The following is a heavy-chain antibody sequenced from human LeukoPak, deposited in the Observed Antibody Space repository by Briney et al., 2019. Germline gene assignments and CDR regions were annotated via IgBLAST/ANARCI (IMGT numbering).Heavy chain of an antibody. CDR1: GFTFSSYG. D-gene: IGHD5-12*01. Sequence: GGSLRLSCAASGFTFSSYGMHWVRQAPGKGLEWVANIKQDGSEKYYVDSVKGRFTISRDNAKNSLYLQMNSLRAEDTAVYYCARIYSGYDRAFDYWGQGTLVTVSS. J-gene: IGHJ4*02. CDR3: ARIYSGYDRAFDY. CDR2: IKQDGSEK. V-gene: IGHV3-7*03.